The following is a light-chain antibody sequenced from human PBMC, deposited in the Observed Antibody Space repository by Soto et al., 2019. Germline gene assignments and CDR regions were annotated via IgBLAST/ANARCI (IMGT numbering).Light chain of an antibody. CDR1: SSDVGGYNY. V-gene: IGLV2-14*01. CDR2: EVS. CDR3: SSYTSTSTPCV. J-gene: IGLJ1*01. Sequence: QSALTQPASVSGSPGQSITISCTGTSSDVGGYNYVSWYQLHPGKAPKLIIYEVSHRPSGASNHFSGSKSGNTASLTISGPQAEDEADYYCSSYTSTSTPCVFGTGTRSPS.